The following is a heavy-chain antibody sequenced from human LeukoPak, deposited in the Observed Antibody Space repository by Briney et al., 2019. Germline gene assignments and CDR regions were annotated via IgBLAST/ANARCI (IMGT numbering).Heavy chain of an antibody. CDR2: IYYSGST. V-gene: IGHV4-59*01. CDR1: GGSISSYY. CDR3: ARHIPYYYGSGGMDV. D-gene: IGHD3-10*01. Sequence: PSETLSLTCTVSGGSISSYYWSWIRQPPGKGLEWIGYIYYSGSTNYNPSLKSRVTISVDTSKNQFSLKLSSVTAADTAVYYCARHIPYYYGSGGMDVWGQGTTVTVSS. J-gene: IGHJ6*02.